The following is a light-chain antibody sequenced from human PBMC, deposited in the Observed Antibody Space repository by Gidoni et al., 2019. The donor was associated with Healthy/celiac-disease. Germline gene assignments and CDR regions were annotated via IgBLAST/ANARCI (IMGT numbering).Light chain of an antibody. V-gene: IGKV3-15*01. CDR1: QSVSSN. Sequence: ILMTQSPATLSVSPGERATLSCRASQSVSSNLAWYQQKPGQAPRLLIYGASTRATGIPARFSGSGSGTEFTLTISSLQSEDFAVYYCQQYNNWPHTFGQGTKLEIK. CDR3: QQYNNWPHT. J-gene: IGKJ2*01. CDR2: GAS.